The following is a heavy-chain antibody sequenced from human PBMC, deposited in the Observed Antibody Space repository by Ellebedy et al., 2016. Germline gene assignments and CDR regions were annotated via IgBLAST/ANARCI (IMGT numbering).Heavy chain of an antibody. D-gene: IGHD6-19*01. V-gene: IGHV3-30*18. Sequence: GESLKISCAASGFTFSSYAMYWVRQAPGKGLEWVTLISYDGSNTHYTDSVKCRFTVSRDNSKNTLYLQMNSLRAEDTAVYYCANGRGSGWYGGVGWGQGTLVTVSS. CDR2: ISYDGSNT. CDR1: GFTFSSYA. CDR3: ANGRGSGWYGGVG. J-gene: IGHJ4*02.